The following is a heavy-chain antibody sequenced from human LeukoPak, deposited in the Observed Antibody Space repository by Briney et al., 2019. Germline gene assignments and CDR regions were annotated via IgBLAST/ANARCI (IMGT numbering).Heavy chain of an antibody. Sequence: SETLSLTCTVSGVSISTHYWSWIRQPPGKGLEWMGNIYYTGSTNYNPSLKSRVTISVDMSKNQFSLKLSSVTAADTAVYYCARVEWELRVIDYWGQGTLVTVSS. CDR2: IYYTGST. V-gene: IGHV4-59*11. D-gene: IGHD1-26*01. CDR3: ARVEWELRVIDY. CDR1: GVSISTHY. J-gene: IGHJ4*02.